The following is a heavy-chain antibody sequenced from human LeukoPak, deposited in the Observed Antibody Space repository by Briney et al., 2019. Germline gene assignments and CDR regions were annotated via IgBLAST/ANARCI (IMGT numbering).Heavy chain of an antibody. CDR3: AKDISSGWNFDY. D-gene: IGHD6-19*01. J-gene: IGHJ4*02. CDR1: GFIFRNHG. Sequence: GGSLRLSCAASGFIFRNHGMHWVRQAPGKGLEWVAFIWYDGSSEYYADSVKGRFTISRDNPKNTLYLQMNSLRAEDTAVYYCAKDISSGWNFDYWGQGTLVTVSS. CDR2: IWYDGSSE. V-gene: IGHV3-30*02.